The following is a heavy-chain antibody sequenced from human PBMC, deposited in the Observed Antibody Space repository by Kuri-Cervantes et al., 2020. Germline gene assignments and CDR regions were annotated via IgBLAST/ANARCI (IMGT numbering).Heavy chain of an antibody. V-gene: IGHV3-9*01. CDR3: ARAVWNYGYFDY. CDR2: ISWNSGSI. Sequence: SLKISCAASGFTFDDYAMHWVRQAPGKGLEWVSGISWNSGSIGYADSVKGRFTISRDNAKNSLYLQMNSLRAEDTAVYYCARAVWNYGYFDYWGQGTLVTVSS. J-gene: IGHJ4*02. CDR1: GFTFDDYA. D-gene: IGHD1-7*01.